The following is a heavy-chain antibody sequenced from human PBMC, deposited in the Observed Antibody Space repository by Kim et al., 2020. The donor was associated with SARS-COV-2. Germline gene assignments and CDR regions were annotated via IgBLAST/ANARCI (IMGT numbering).Heavy chain of an antibody. J-gene: IGHJ4*02. D-gene: IGHD3-10*01. V-gene: IGHV1-69*13. CDR3: ARSPRGLWFGESLDY. CDR1: GGTFSSYA. Sequence: SVKVSCKASGGTFSSYAISWVRQAPGQGLEWMGGIIPIFGTANYAQKFQGRVTITADESTSTAYMELSSLRSEDTAVYYCARSPRGLWFGESLDYWGQGTLVTVSS. CDR2: IIPIFGTA.